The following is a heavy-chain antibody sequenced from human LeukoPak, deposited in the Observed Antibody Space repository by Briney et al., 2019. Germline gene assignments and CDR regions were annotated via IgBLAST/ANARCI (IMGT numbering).Heavy chain of an antibody. J-gene: IGHJ4*02. CDR2: ITGSGGST. D-gene: IGHD5-18*01. V-gene: IGHV3-23*01. CDR3: AKNSYGLLDY. CDR1: GFTFSNYA. Sequence: GGSLRLSCAASGFTFSNYAMNWVRQAPGKGLEWVSTITGSGGSTYYADSVRGRFTISRDNSKNTLYLQMNSLRAEDTAVYYCAKNSYGLLDYWGQGTLVTVSS.